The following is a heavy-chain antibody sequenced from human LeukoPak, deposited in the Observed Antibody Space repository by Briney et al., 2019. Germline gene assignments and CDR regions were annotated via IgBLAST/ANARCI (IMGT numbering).Heavy chain of an antibody. D-gene: IGHD4-23*01. CDR2: ISYDGSKK. CDR1: GFTFSSYA. Sequence: PGGSLRLSCAASGFTFSSYAMSWVRQAPGKGLEWVAVISYDGSKKYYADSVKGRFTISRDNSKNTLYLQMNSLRAEDTAVYYCAKDGLVTPGEDYYYYGMDVWGQGTTVTVSS. V-gene: IGHV3-30*18. CDR3: AKDGLVTPGEDYYYYGMDV. J-gene: IGHJ6*02.